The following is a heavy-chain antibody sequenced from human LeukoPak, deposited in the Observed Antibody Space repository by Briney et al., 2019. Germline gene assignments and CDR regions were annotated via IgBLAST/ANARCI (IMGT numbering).Heavy chain of an antibody. J-gene: IGHJ4*02. V-gene: IGHV4-30-4*01. CDR2: IYYSGST. D-gene: IGHD5-24*01. CDR1: GGSISSGDYY. Sequence: SETLSLTCTVSGGSISSGDYYWSWIRQPPGKGLEWIGYIYYSGSTYYNPSLKSRVTISVDTSKNQFSLKLSSVTAADTAVYYCARQLRAHRDLDYWGQGTLVTVSS. CDR3: ARQLRAHRDLDY.